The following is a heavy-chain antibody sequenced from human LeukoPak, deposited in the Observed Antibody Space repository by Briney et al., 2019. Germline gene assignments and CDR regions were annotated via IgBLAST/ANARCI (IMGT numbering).Heavy chain of an antibody. V-gene: IGHV1-18*01. CDR3: ARGSNYYYDVTADYPRY. D-gene: IGHD3-22*01. CDR2: ISAYNGNT. J-gene: IGHJ4*02. CDR1: GGTFSNYA. Sequence: GASVKVFCKASGGTFSNYAISWVRQAPGQGLEWMGWISAYNGNTNYAQKLQGRVTMTRDTSTSTVYMELNTLRSEDTAVYYCARGSNYYYDVTADYPRYWGQGTLVTVSS.